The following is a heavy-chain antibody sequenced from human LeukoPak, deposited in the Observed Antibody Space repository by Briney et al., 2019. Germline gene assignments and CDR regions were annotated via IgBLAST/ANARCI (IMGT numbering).Heavy chain of an antibody. V-gene: IGHV4-34*01. CDR2: INHSGST. CDR3: ALSSGWYSVYLDY. D-gene: IGHD6-19*01. CDR1: GGSFSGYY. J-gene: IGHJ4*02. Sequence: SETLSLTCAVYGGSFSGYYWSWIRQPPGKGLEWIGEINHSGSTNYNPSLKSRVTISVDTSKNQFSLKLSSVTAADTAVYYCALSSGWYSVYLDYWGQGTLVTVSS.